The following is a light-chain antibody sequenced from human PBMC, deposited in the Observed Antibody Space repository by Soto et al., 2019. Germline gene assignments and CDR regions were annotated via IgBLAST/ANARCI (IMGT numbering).Light chain of an antibody. J-gene: IGLJ2*01. V-gene: IGLV1-44*01. CDR3: AAWDDSLNAVV. Sequence: QSVLTQPPSASGTPGQRVTISCSGSTSNIGGNTVNWYQQLPGTAPKLLIYSINQRPSGVTDRFSGSKSGTSASLAISGLQSEDEADYYCAAWDDSLNAVVFGGGTQLTVL. CDR2: SIN. CDR1: TSNIGGNT.